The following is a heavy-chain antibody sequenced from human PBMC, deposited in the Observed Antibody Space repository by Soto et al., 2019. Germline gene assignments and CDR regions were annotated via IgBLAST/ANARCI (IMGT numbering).Heavy chain of an antibody. V-gene: IGHV3-23*01. D-gene: IGHD3-10*01. CDR2: ISGSGGST. CDR1: GFTFSSYA. Sequence: PGGSLRLSCAASGFTFSSYAMSWVRQAPGKGLEWVSAISGSGGSTYYADSVKGRFTISRDNSKNTLYLQMNSLRAEDTAVYYCATRSGSYYRWSYFDYWGQGTLVTVSS. CDR3: ATRSGSYYRWSYFDY. J-gene: IGHJ4*02.